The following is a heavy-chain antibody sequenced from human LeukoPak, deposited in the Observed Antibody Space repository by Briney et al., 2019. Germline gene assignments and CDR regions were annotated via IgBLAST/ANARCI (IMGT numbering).Heavy chain of an antibody. J-gene: IGHJ4*02. CDR1: GGSISSGSYY. D-gene: IGHD3-10*01. CDR2: IYTSGST. Sequence: SETLSLTCTVSGGSISSGSYYWSWIRQPAGKGLEWIGRIYTSGSTNYNPSLKSRVTISVDTSKNQFSLKLSSVTAADTAVYYCARHPMVRGAHFDYWGQGTLVTVSS. CDR3: ARHPMVRGAHFDY. V-gene: IGHV4-61*02.